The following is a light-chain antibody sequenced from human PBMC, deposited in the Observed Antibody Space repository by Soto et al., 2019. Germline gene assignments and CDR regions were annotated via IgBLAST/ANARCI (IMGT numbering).Light chain of an antibody. Sequence: EIVLTLSPGTLSLSPGERATLSCTASQSVSYVAWYQQKAGQGPRLLIYGASSRATGIPDRFSASGSGTDFTLTISRLEPEDSAVYYCQQYGRSPPRTFGQGTKLEIK. CDR3: QQYGRSPPRT. V-gene: IGKV3-20*01. J-gene: IGKJ2*01. CDR1: QSVSY. CDR2: GAS.